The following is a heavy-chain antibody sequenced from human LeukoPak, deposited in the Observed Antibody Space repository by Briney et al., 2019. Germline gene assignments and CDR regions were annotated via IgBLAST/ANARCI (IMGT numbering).Heavy chain of an antibody. V-gene: IGHV4-4*07. CDR3: AREDSSGWPDAFDI. D-gene: IGHD6-19*01. Sequence: SETLSLTCAVYGGSFSGYYWSWIRQPAGKGLEWIGRIYTSGSTNYNPSLKSRVTMSVDTSKNQFSLKLSSVTAADTAVYYCAREDSSGWPDAFDIWGQGTMVTVSS. CDR1: GGSFSGYY. CDR2: IYTSGST. J-gene: IGHJ3*02.